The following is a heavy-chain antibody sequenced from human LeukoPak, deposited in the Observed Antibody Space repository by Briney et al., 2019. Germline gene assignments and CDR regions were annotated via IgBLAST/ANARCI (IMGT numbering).Heavy chain of an antibody. CDR2: IYHSGST. CDR1: GGSISSNNR. Sequence: TLSLTCAVSGGSISSNNRWSWVRHAPGKGLEWIGEIYHSGSTNYNPSLKSRVTISVDKSKNQLSLRLTSVTAADTAVYYCARDVGARLPGYWGQGTLVTVSS. D-gene: IGHD6-6*01. J-gene: IGHJ4*02. V-gene: IGHV4-4*02. CDR3: ARDVGARLPGY.